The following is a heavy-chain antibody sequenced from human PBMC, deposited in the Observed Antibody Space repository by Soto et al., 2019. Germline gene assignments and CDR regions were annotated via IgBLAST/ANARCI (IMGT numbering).Heavy chain of an antibody. CDR2: ISYDGSKI. D-gene: IGHD3-3*01. J-gene: IGHJ3*02. CDR1: GFTFSSHA. Sequence: QVQLVESGGGVVQPGRSLRLSCAASGFTFSSHAMHWVRQAPGKGLEWVAVISYDGSKIYYAESVKGRFTIYRDNSKNTLYLQVNSLTAEDTAVYFCARDGEDVLRNIPGDAFDIWGQGTMVTVSS. CDR3: ARDGEDVLRNIPGDAFDI. V-gene: IGHV3-30-3*01.